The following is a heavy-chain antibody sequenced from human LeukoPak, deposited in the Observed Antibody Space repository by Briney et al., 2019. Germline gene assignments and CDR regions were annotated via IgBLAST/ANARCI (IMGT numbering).Heavy chain of an antibody. CDR1: GYTFTGYY. J-gene: IGHJ5*02. D-gene: IGHD2-2*01. CDR2: INPSGGST. Sequence: ASVKVSCKASGYTFTGYYMHWVRQAPGQGLEWMGWINPSGGSTSYAQKFQGRVTMTRDTSTSTVYMELSSLRSEDTAVYYCARDHVPDIVVVPAARGPNWFDPWGQGTLVTVSS. V-gene: IGHV1-46*01. CDR3: ARDHVPDIVVVPAARGPNWFDP.